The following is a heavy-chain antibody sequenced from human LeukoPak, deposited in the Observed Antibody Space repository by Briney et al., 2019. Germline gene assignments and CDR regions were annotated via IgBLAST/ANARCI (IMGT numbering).Heavy chain of an antibody. CDR2: ISRTGATT. CDR3: ARAQRVSTSGPPYYYHGMDV. D-gene: IGHD3-10*01. Sequence: PGGSLRLSCAASGFSFSDYYMAWVRQAPGKGLEWLSKISRTGATTDYAESVKGRFSTTRDNVANSLQLQMNSLRVEDTAVYYCARAQRVSTSGPPYYYHGMDVWGQGTTVIDSS. V-gene: IGHV3-11*01. CDR1: GFSFSDYY. J-gene: IGHJ6*02.